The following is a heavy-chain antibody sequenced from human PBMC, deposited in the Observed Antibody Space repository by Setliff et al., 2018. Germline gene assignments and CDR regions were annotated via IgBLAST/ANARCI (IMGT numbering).Heavy chain of an antibody. CDR1: GYTFTSYG. V-gene: IGHV1-18*01. Sequence: GASVKVSCKASGYTFTSYGMSWVRQAPGQGFEWMGWISAYTGKTDYAQNFQGRITMTTDTSTSTAYMELRSLRSDDTAIYYCARAPRLEWILPTFDYWGQGTPVTSPQ. CDR2: ISAYTGKT. J-gene: IGHJ4*02. CDR3: ARAPRLEWILPTFDY. D-gene: IGHD3-3*01.